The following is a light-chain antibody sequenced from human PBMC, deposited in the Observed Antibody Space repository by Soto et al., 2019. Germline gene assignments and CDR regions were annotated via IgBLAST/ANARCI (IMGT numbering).Light chain of an antibody. J-gene: IGKJ1*01. CDR1: QSVSSY. V-gene: IGKV3-11*01. CDR3: QRRGNWQWT. Sequence: IVLTPSPATLSLSPGERATLSCRASQSVSSYLAWYQQKPGQAPRLLIYDASNRATGIPGRFSGRGSGTDFTLTICSLEPEDFAVYYCQRRGNWQWTMGLRSKGNIK. CDR2: DAS.